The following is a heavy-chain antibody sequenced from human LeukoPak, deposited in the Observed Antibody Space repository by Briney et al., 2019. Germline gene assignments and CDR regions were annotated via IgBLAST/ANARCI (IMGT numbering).Heavy chain of an antibody. CDR1: GGSISSRSDY. CDR3: SRSHAYGGLYFYYYMDV. Sequence: SETLSLTCTVSGGSISSRSDYWGWIRQTPGKGLEWIGNLDSSGSTYYNPSLKSRVTISVGTSKNQFSLNLRSVTAADTAIYFCSRSHAYGGLYFYYYMDVWGKGTTVTVSS. CDR2: LDSSGST. V-gene: IGHV4-39*01. D-gene: IGHD4-23*01. J-gene: IGHJ6*03.